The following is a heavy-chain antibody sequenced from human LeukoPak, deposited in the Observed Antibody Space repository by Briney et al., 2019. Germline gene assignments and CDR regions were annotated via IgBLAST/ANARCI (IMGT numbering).Heavy chain of an antibody. CDR1: GGSFSGYY. D-gene: IGHD3-10*01. CDR2: INHSGST. V-gene: IGHV4-34*01. Sequence: SETLSLTCAVYGGSFSGYYWSWIRQPPGKGLEWIGEINHSGSTNYNPSLKSRVTISVDTSKNQFSLKLSSVTAADTAVYYCARHTLWLNWFDPWGQGTLVTVSS. CDR3: ARHTLWLNWFDP. J-gene: IGHJ5*02.